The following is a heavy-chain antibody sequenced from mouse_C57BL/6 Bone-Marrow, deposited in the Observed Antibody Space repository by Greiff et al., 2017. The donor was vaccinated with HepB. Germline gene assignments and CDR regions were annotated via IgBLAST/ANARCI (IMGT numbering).Heavy chain of an antibody. CDR3: ARRGVVAPYFDY. Sequence: QVQLKQPGAELVKPGASVKLSCKASGYTFTSYWMHWVKQRPGQGLEWIGMIHPNSGSTNYNEKFKSKATLTVDKSSSTAYMQLSSLTSEDSAVYYCARRGVVAPYFDYWGQGTTLTVSS. CDR1: GYTFTSYW. V-gene: IGHV1-64*01. D-gene: IGHD1-1*01. CDR2: IHPNSGST. J-gene: IGHJ2*01.